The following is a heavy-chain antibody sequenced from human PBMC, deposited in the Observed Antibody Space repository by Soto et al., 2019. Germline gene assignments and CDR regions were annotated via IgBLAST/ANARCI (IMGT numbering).Heavy chain of an antibody. CDR1: GYTFTDYY. J-gene: IGHJ3*02. CDR2: ISPNSGDT. CDR3: ARRQHHLLVRWEVARSGAFDI. V-gene: IGHV1-2*02. Sequence: GASVKVSCKASGYTFTDYYIHWVRQAPGQGLEWMGWISPNSGDTNYAQKFQGRVTMSRDMSISTAYMELTRLKSDDTAVYYCARRQHHLLVRWEVARSGAFDIWGQGTRVTVSS. D-gene: IGHD2-2*01.